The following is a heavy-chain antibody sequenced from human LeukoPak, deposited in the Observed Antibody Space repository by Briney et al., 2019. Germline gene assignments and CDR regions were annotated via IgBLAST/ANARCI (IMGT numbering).Heavy chain of an antibody. J-gene: IGHJ3*02. V-gene: IGHV3-30*14. D-gene: IGHD2/OR15-2a*01. CDR2: ISYDGSNK. CDR1: GFTFSSYA. CDR3: ARDISLGNSFAFDI. Sequence: PGGSLRLSCAASGFTFSSYAMHWVRQAPGKGLEWVAVISYDGSNKYYADSVKGRFTISRDNSKNTLYLQMNSLRAEDTAVYYCARDISLGNSFAFDIWGQGTMVTVSS.